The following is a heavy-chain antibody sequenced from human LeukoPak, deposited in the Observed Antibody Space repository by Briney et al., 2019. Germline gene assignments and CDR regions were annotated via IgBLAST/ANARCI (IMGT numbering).Heavy chain of an antibody. J-gene: IGHJ4*02. V-gene: IGHV3-11*05. D-gene: IGHD5/OR15-5a*01. CDR2: ISPSGSYT. CDR3: AGDQVSAVFDY. Sequence: GGSLRLSCAGSGFIFSDFYMNWIRQAPGKGLEWLAYISPSGSYTTYGDSVKGRFVISRDNTKNSVSLQMDSLRAEDTAVYFCAGDQVSAVFDYWGQGARVTV. CDR1: GFIFSDFY.